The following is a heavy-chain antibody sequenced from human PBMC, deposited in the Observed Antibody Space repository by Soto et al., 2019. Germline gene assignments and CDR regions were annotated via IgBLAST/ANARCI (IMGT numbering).Heavy chain of an antibody. CDR1: GFTFSSYG. CDR3: AKDGIRLEKNYDFWSGYYYYYYGMDV. V-gene: IGHV3-30*18. D-gene: IGHD3-3*01. CDR2: ISYDGSNK. J-gene: IGHJ6*02. Sequence: HPGGSLRLSCAASGFTFSSYGMHWVRQAPGKGLEWVAVISYDGSNKYYADSVKGRFTISRDNSKNTLYLQMNSLRAEDTAVYYCAKDGIRLEKNYDFWSGYYYYYYGMDVWGQGTTVTVSS.